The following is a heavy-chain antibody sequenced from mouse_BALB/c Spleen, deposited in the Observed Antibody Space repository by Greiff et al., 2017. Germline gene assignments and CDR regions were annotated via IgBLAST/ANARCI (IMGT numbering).Heavy chain of an antibody. J-gene: IGHJ2*01. D-gene: IGHD1-2*01. V-gene: IGHV5-6-5*01. Sequence: EVKLMESGGGLVQPGGSLKLSCAASGFTFSSYGMSWVRQTPDKRLELVATISSGGSTYYPDSVKGRFTISRDNARNILYLQMSSLRSEDTAMYYCARRYYGLYYFDYWGQGTTLTVSS. CDR1: GFTFSSYG. CDR2: ISSGGST. CDR3: ARRYYGLYYFDY.